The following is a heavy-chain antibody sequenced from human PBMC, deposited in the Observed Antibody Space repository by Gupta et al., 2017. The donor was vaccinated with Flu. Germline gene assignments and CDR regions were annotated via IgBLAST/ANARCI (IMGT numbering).Heavy chain of an antibody. J-gene: IGHJ4*02. D-gene: IGHD3-16*02. Sequence: SGGSTYYADSVKGRFTISRHNSKNTLYLQMNSLRAEDTAVYYCARDSRFTFGGVIAFDYWGQGTLATVSS. CDR2: SGGST. CDR3: ARDSRFTFGGVIAFDY. V-gene: IGHV3-53*04.